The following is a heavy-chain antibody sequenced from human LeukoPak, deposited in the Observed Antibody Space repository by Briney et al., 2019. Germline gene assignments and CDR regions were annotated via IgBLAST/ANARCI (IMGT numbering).Heavy chain of an antibody. CDR2: INPNSGGT. J-gene: IGHJ3*02. CDR1: GYTFTGYY. CDR3: ARPCSTTSCLFYDAFDI. D-gene: IGHD2-2*01. V-gene: IGHV1-2*06. Sequence: ASVKVSCKASGYTFTGYYMHWVRQAPGQGLECMGRINPNSGGTNCAQKFQGRVTMTRDTSISTAYTELSRLRSDETAVYYCARPCSTTSCLFYDAFDICSQGTIVTVYS.